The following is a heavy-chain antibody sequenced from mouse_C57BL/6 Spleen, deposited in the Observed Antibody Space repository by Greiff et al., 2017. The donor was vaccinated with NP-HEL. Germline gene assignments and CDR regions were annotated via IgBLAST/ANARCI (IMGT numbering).Heavy chain of an antibody. Sequence: VQLQQPGAELVMPGASVKLSCKASGYTFTRYWMHWVQQRPGQGLEWIGEIDPSDSYTNYNQKFKGKSTLTVDKSASTAYMQLSSLTSEDAAVYYCARGGNSWFAYWGQGTLVTVSA. CDR1: GYTFTRYW. V-gene: IGHV1-69*01. J-gene: IGHJ3*01. CDR2: IDPSDSYT. CDR3: ARGGNSWFAY.